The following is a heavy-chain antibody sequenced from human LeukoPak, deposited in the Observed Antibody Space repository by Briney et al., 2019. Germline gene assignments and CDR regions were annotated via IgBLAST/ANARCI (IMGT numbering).Heavy chain of an antibody. CDR1: GYTFTSYG. CDR3: ARDPYGSGSYYNPYNWFDP. Sequence: ASVKVSCKASGYTFTSYGISWVRQAPGQGLGWVGWISAYNGNTNYAQKLQGRVTMTTDTSTSTAYMELRSLRSDDTAVYYCARDPYGSGSYYNPYNWFDPWGQGTLVTVSS. CDR2: ISAYNGNT. V-gene: IGHV1-18*01. D-gene: IGHD3-10*01. J-gene: IGHJ5*02.